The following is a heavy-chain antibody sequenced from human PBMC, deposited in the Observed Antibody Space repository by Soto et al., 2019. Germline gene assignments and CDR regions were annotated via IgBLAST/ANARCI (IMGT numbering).Heavy chain of an antibody. CDR1: GYTLTELS. CDR2: FDPEDGET. J-gene: IGHJ4*02. CDR3: ATDGSPLYCSGGSCYGSGLRL. V-gene: IGHV1-24*01. Sequence: ASVKVSCKVSGYTLTELSMHWVRQAPGKGLEWMGGFDPEDGETIYAQKFQGRVTMTEDTSTDTAYMELSSLRSEDTAVYYCATDGSPLYCSGGSCYGSGLRLWGQGTLVTVSS. D-gene: IGHD2-15*01.